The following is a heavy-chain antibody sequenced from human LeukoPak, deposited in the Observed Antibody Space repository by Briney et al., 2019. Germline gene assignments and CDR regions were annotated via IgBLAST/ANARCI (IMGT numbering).Heavy chain of an antibody. CDR3: AKDQWDPGYDYVWGSYRTTFDY. D-gene: IGHD3-16*02. J-gene: IGHJ4*02. V-gene: IGHV3-23*01. Sequence: QSGGSLRLSCAASGFTFSSYAMSWVRQAPGKGLEWVSAISGSGGSTYYADSVKGRFTISRDNSKNTLYLQMNSLRAEDTAVYYCAKDQWDPGYDYVWGSYRTTFDYWGQGTLVTVSS. CDR1: GFTFSSYA. CDR2: ISGSGGST.